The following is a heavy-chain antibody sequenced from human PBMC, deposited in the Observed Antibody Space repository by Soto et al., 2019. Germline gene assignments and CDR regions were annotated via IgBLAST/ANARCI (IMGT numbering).Heavy chain of an antibody. CDR2: VNGDGGVT. J-gene: IGHJ3*01. Sequence: EVQVVESGGGLVQPGGSLRLSCVGSGFNFRTNWMHWVRQVPGKGLVWVARVNGDGGVTDYADFVKDRITISIDNAKNTVFLQMNSLRVEDTAVYYCARDYCNGGRCIGGFDVWGQGTMVSVSS. D-gene: IGHD2-15*01. CDR3: ARDYCNGGRCIGGFDV. CDR1: GFNFRTNW. V-gene: IGHV3-74*01.